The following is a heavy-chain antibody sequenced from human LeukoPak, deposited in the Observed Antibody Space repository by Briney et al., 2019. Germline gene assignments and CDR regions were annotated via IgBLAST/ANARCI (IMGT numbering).Heavy chain of an antibody. CDR3: ARLTFHYDGSGYYFDY. CDR1: GGSISSSSYY. CDR2: LHYDGST. V-gene: IGHV4-39*01. Sequence: SETLSLTCTVSGGSISSSSYYWGWIRQPPGKGLEWIGSLHYDGSTYYNPSLKSRVTISVDTSKKQISLKQNSVTAADTAVYYCARLTFHYDGSGYYFDYWGQGTLVTVSS. J-gene: IGHJ4*02. D-gene: IGHD3-22*01.